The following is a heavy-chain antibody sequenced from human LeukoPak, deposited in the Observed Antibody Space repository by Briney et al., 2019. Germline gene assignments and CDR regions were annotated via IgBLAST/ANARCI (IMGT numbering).Heavy chain of an antibody. Sequence: PGRSLRLSCAASGFTFSSYAMHWVRQGRGKGLEWVAIISYDGRNNHYADSVQGRFTISRDNSKNTLHLQMNSLRAEDTAVYYCAKDRDSSGYYEDYWGQGTLVTVSS. D-gene: IGHD3-22*01. CDR2: ISYDGRNN. V-gene: IGHV3-30*18. CDR1: GFTFSSYA. J-gene: IGHJ4*02. CDR3: AKDRDSSGYYEDY.